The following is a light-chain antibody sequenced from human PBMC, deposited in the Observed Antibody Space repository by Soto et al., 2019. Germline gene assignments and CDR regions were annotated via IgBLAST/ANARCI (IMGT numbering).Light chain of an antibody. CDR3: AAWDDSLSGDV. Sequence: QSVLTQPPSASGTPGQRVTISCSGSSSNIGSNYVYWYQQLPGTAPKLLIYRNNQRPSGVPDRFSGSKSGTSASLAISGLRSEDEADYYCAAWDDSLSGDVFRTGTKVTVL. CDR2: RNN. J-gene: IGLJ1*01. CDR1: SSNIGSNY. V-gene: IGLV1-47*01.